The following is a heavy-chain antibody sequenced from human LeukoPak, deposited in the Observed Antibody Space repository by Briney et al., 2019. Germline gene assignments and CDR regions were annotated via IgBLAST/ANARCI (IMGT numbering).Heavy chain of an antibody. CDR1: GFTFSIYA. V-gene: IGHV3-23*01. J-gene: IGHJ4*02. CDR3: ERTLWGGTDY. Sequence: WETLRLSCAASGFTFSIYAMTWFRQAPGKGLEFISSLMVSGDNAYYADSVVGRFAIFRDNSKKTVYLQMNSWRVEETAVYYCERTLWGGTDYWGQGTLVTVSS. D-gene: IGHD1-26*01. CDR2: LMVSGDNA.